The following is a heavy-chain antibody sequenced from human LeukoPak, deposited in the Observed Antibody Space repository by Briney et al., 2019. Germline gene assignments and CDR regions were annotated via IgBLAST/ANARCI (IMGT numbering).Heavy chain of an antibody. Sequence: TSETLSLTCTVSGDSISSGDYYWSWIRQPPGKGLEWIGYIYFSGTTYYNPSLKSRVIISVDTSKNQFSLKLSSVTAADTAVYYCARGVSEHRAFYDWFDPWGQGTLVTVPS. CDR2: IYFSGTT. V-gene: IGHV4-30-4*08. CDR1: GDSISSGDYY. J-gene: IGHJ5*02. CDR3: ARGVSEHRAFYDWFDP. D-gene: IGHD2/OR15-2a*01.